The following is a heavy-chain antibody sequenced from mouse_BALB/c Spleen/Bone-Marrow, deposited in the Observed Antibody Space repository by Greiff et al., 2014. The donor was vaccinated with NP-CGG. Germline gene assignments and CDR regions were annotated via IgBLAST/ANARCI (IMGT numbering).Heavy chain of an antibody. CDR1: GFTFSDFY. CDR2: ISDGGTYT. V-gene: IGHV5-4*02. J-gene: IGHJ4*01. Sequence: VQLKESGGDLVKPGGSLKLSCAASGFTFSDFYMFWFRQTPEKRLEWVATISDGGTYTYYPDSVKGRFTISRDNAKNNLYLQMSSLKSEDTAMYYCARSGERYGAMDYWGKEPQSPSPQ. CDR3: ARSGERYGAMDY. D-gene: IGHD1-1*02.